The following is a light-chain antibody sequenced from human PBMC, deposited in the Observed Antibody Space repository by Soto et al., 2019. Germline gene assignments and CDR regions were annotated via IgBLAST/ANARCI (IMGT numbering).Light chain of an antibody. CDR1: QSVPNSR. Sequence: EIVLTQSPDTLSLSPGEIATISCSASQSVPNSRLAWYQHKPGQAPRLLIYDASNRATGIPARFSGSGSGTDFTLTIGSLEPEDFAVYYCQQRSNWPLFTFGPGTKVDI. J-gene: IGKJ3*01. CDR2: DAS. V-gene: IGKV3-11*01. CDR3: QQRSNWPLFT.